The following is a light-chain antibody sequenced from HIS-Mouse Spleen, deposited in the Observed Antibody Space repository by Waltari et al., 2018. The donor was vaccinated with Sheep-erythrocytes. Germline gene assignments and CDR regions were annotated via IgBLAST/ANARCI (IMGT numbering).Light chain of an antibody. V-gene: IGLV3-25*03. J-gene: IGLJ2*01. Sequence: SYELTQPPSVSVAPGQTARITCSGDALPKQYAYWYQPKPGQAPVLVIYKDSERPPGIPERFSGSSSGTTVTLTISGVQAEDEADYYCQSADSSGTYRVFGGGTKLTVL. CDR2: KDS. CDR1: ALPKQY. CDR3: QSADSSGTYRV.